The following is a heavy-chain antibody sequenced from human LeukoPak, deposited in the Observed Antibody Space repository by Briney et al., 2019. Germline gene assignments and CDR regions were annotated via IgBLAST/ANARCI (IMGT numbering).Heavy chain of an antibody. CDR1: GFTFSSYA. J-gene: IGHJ5*02. D-gene: IGHD2-2*01. CDR2: ISGSGGST. CDR3: TKDIVVVPAQGNWFDP. V-gene: IGHV3-23*01. Sequence: GGSLRLSCAASGFTFSSYAMSWVRQAPGKGLEWVSAISGSGGSTYYADSVKGRFTISRDKSKNTLYLQMNSLRAEDTAIYYCTKDIVVVPAQGNWFDPWGQGTLVTVSS.